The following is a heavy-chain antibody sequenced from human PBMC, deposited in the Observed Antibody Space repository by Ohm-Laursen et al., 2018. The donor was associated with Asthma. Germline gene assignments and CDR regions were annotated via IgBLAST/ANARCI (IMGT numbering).Heavy chain of an antibody. D-gene: IGHD3-10*01. Sequence: SLRLSCSASGFTFSSYAMHWVRQAPGKGLEWVAVISYDGSNKYYADSVKGRFTISRDNSKNTLNLQMNSMRAEDTAVYYCARDWGYGSGTFLDCWGQGTLVTVSS. CDR1: GFTFSSYA. CDR2: ISYDGSNK. J-gene: IGHJ4*02. CDR3: ARDWGYGSGTFLDC. V-gene: IGHV3-30-3*01.